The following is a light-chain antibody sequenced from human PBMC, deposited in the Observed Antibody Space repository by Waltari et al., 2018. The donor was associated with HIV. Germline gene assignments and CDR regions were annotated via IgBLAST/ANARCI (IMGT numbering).Light chain of an antibody. V-gene: IGLV6-57*01. CDR2: KDH. J-gene: IGLJ3*02. Sequence: NFMLTQPHSVSESPGKPVTISCTRTSGSIASNYVQWYQRRPGSSPTPVIYKDHQRPSRVPDRFSGSIDSSSNSASLTISGLKTEDEADYYCQSYDSTNWVFGGGTKLTVL. CDR3: QSYDSTNWV. CDR1: SGSIASNY.